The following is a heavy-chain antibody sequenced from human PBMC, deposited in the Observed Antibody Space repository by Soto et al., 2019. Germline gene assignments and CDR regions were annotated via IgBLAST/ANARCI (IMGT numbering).Heavy chain of an antibody. V-gene: IGHV3-30*02. CDR2: IWYDGSNK. D-gene: IGHD3-22*01. CDR3: ARKTLTYYYDSSGSY. CDR1: GFTFSSYG. J-gene: IGHJ4*02. Sequence: GGSLRLSCAASGFTFSSYGMHWVRQAPGKGLEWVAVIWYDGSNKYYADSVKGRFTISRDNSKNTLYLQMNSLRAEDTAVYYCARKTLTYYYDSSGSYWGQGTLVTVSS.